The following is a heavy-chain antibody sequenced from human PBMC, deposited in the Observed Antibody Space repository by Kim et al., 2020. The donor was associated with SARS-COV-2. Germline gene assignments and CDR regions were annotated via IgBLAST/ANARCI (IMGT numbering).Heavy chain of an antibody. Sequence: ASVKVSCKASGYTFTSYYMHWVRQAPGQGLEWMGIINPSGGSTSYAQKFQGRVTMTRDTSTSTVYMELSSLRSEDTAVYYCAREAGGSGSYYNGFDPWGQGTLVTVSS. CDR1: GYTFTSYY. J-gene: IGHJ5*02. CDR2: INPSGGST. V-gene: IGHV1-46*01. CDR3: AREAGGSGSYYNGFDP. D-gene: IGHD3-10*01.